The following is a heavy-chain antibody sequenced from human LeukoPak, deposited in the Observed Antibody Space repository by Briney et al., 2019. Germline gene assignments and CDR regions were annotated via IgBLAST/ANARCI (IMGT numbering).Heavy chain of an antibody. D-gene: IGHD6-6*01. CDR3: ARVAATTTRNWFDP. J-gene: IGHJ5*02. Sequence: SETLSLTCAVYGGSFSGYYWSWIRQPPGKGLEWIGEINHSGSTNYNPSLKSRVTISVDTSKNQFSLKLSSVTAADTAVYYCARVAATTTRNWFDPWGQGTLVTVPS. CDR1: GGSFSGYY. CDR2: INHSGST. V-gene: IGHV4-34*01.